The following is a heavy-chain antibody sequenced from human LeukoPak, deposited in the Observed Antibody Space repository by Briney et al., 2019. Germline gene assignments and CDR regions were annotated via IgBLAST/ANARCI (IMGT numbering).Heavy chain of an antibody. Sequence: GGSLRLSCAASGFTFSTFGMNWVRQAPAKGLEWVSYISSSSSTIYYADSVKGRFTISGDNAKNSLYLQINSLRDEDTAVYYCASPQESGTTSFVGYWGQGTLVTVSS. CDR3: ASPQESGTTSFVGY. V-gene: IGHV3-48*02. D-gene: IGHD2/OR15-2a*01. CDR2: ISSSSSTI. J-gene: IGHJ4*02. CDR1: GFTFSTFG.